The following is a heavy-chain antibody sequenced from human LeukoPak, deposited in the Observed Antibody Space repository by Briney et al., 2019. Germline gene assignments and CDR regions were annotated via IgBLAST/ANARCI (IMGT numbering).Heavy chain of an antibody. CDR3: ARDFGYGDYFFDD. J-gene: IGHJ4*02. CDR1: GGSISSYY. D-gene: IGHD4-17*01. V-gene: IGHV4-4*07. CDR2: LHTSGST. Sequence: SETLSLTCTVSGGSISSYYWSWIRQPAGEGLEWIGRLHTSGSTHYNPSLKSRATMSVDTSKNRFSLKLSSVTAADTAVYYCARDFGYGDYFFDDWGQGTLVTVSS.